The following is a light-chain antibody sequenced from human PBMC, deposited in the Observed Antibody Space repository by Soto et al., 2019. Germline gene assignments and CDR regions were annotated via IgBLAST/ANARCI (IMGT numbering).Light chain of an antibody. CDR1: SSDVGGYNY. Sequence: QSALTQPASVSGSPGQSITISCTGTSSDVGGYNYVSWYQQHPDKAPKLMIYEVTNRPSGVSFRFSGSKSGNTASLTISGLQPEDEADYYCSSYTSSSTRVFGGGTKLTVL. CDR2: EVT. J-gene: IGLJ3*02. V-gene: IGLV2-14*01. CDR3: SSYTSSSTRV.